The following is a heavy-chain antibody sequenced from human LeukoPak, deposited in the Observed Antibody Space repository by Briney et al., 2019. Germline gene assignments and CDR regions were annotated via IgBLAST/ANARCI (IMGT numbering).Heavy chain of an antibody. V-gene: IGHV4-34*01. Sequence: SQTLSLTCAVYGGSFSGYYWSWIRQPPGKGLEWIGEINHSGSTNYNPSLKSRVTISVDTSKNQFSLKLSSVTAADTAVYYCAREFVAARPGRRRLFDYWGQGTLVTVSS. J-gene: IGHJ4*02. CDR2: INHSGST. CDR1: GGSFSGYY. D-gene: IGHD6-6*01. CDR3: AREFVAARPGRRRLFDY.